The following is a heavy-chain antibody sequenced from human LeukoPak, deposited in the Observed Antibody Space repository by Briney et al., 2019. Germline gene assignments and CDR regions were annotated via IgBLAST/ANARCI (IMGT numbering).Heavy chain of an antibody. CDR3: ARDGGGPDYDILTGADY. CDR2: ISSSSSYI. D-gene: IGHD3-9*01. CDR1: GFTFSSYS. Sequence: GGSLRLFCAASGFTFSSYSMNWVRQAPGKGLEWVSSISSSSSYIYYADSVKGRFTISRDNAKNSLYLQMNSLRAEDTAVYYCARDGGGPDYDILTGADYWGQGTLVTVSS. V-gene: IGHV3-21*01. J-gene: IGHJ4*02.